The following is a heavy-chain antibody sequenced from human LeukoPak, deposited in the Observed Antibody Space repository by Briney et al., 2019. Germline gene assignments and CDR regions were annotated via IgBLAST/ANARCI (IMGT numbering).Heavy chain of an antibody. CDR3: ARDLNSSGWWDY. J-gene: IGHJ4*02. CDR2: ISYDGSNK. V-gene: IGHV3-30*03. Sequence: PGGSLRLSCAASGFTFSSYGMHWVRQAPGKGLEWVAVISYDGSNKYYADSVKGRFTISRDNSKNTLYLQMNSLRAEDTAVYYCARDLNSSGWWDYWGQGTLVTVSS. D-gene: IGHD6-19*01. CDR1: GFTFSSYG.